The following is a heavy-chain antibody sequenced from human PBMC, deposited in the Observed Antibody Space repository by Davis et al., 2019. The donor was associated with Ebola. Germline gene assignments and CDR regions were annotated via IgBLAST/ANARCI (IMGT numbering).Heavy chain of an antibody. CDR3: ARDRDGEGNWYFDL. J-gene: IGHJ2*01. CDR2: ISGSGGST. V-gene: IGHV3-23*01. D-gene: IGHD4-17*01. CDR1: GFTFSSYA. Sequence: GGSLRLSCAASGFTFSSYAMSWVRQAPGKGLEWVSAISGSGGSTYHADSVKGRFTISRDNSKNTLYLQLNSLRSEDTAFYYCARDRDGEGNWYFDLWGRGTLVTVSS.